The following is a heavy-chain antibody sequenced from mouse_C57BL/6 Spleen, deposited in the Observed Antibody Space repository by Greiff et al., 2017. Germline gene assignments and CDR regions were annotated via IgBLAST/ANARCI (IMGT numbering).Heavy chain of an antibody. CDR3: ARTGYCNSGGCAY. J-gene: IGHJ3*01. CDR1: GYTFTSYW. Sequence: QVQLQQPGAELVKPGASVQMSCKASGYTFTSYWINWVKPRPGQGLAWIGYIYPGSGSTNYNEKFKSKATLTADTSSSTAYMQLSSLTSEASAIYYGARTGYCNSGGCAYGGQGTMVTVSA. CDR2: IYPGSGST. V-gene: IGHV1-55*01.